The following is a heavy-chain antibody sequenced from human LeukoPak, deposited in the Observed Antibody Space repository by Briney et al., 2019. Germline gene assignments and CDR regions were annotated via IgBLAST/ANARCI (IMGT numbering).Heavy chain of an antibody. CDR2: IIPMYGSP. CDR3: ARGRSIAARQDWFDP. J-gene: IGHJ5*02. Sequence: ASVKVSCKASGVTFISTAINWVRQAPGQGLEWMGRIIPMYGSPNHAQKFQGRVTMTRNTSISTAYMELSSLRSEDTAAYYCARGRSIAARQDWFDPWGQGTLVTVSS. CDR1: GVTFISTA. V-gene: IGHV1-69*05. D-gene: IGHD6-6*01.